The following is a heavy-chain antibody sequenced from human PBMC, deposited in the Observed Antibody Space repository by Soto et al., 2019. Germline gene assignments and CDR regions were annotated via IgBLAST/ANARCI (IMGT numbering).Heavy chain of an antibody. CDR1: GDSISTFY. V-gene: IGHV4-59*01. Sequence: SETLSLTCTVSGDSISTFYWGWMRQSPGKELEWIGYVYYTGSTNYNPSLKSRVTISVDRSKNQFSLKLTSANAADTAVYYCARGRTVRNYADDSSDYFYFFDYWGQGTQVTVYS. D-gene: IGHD3-22*01. CDR3: ARGRTVRNYADDSSDYFYFFDY. J-gene: IGHJ4*02. CDR2: VYYTGST.